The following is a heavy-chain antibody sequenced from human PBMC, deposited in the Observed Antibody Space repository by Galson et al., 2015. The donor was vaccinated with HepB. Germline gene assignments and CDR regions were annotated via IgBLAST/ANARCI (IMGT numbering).Heavy chain of an antibody. CDR2: ISGNGDNT. CDR3: AKRDSGIVVGSYDH. CDR1: GFTFNIYA. Sequence: SLRLSCAASGFTFNIYAMSWVRQAPGKGLEWVSAISGNGDNTFYADSVKGRFTISRDNSKNTVFLQMNSLRAEDTAVYYCAKRDSGIVVGSYDHWGQGTLVTVSS. V-gene: IGHV3-23*01. D-gene: IGHD2-15*01. J-gene: IGHJ4*02.